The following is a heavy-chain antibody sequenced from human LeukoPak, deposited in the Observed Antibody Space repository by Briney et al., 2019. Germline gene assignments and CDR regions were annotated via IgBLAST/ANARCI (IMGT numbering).Heavy chain of an antibody. V-gene: IGHV4-39*01. CDR2: IYYSGST. Sequence: SGTLSLTCTVSGGSISSSSYYWGWIRQPPGKGLEWIGSIYYSGSTYYNPSLKSRVTISVDTSKNQFSLKLSSVTAADTAVYYCARRAGAFDIWGQGTMVTVSS. J-gene: IGHJ3*02. CDR3: ARRAGAFDI. CDR1: GGSISSSSYY.